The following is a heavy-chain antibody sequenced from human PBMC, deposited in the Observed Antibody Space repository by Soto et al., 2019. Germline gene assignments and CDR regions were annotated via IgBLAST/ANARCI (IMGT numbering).Heavy chain of an antibody. CDR3: ARVGGYGDYAAVGY. Sequence: PGGSLRLSCAASGFTFSSYWMHWVRQAPGKGLVWVSRINSDGSSTSYADSAKGRFTISRDNAKNTLYLQMNSLRAEDTAVYYCARVGGYGDYAAVGYWGQGTLVTVSS. CDR1: GFTFSSYW. D-gene: IGHD4-17*01. J-gene: IGHJ4*02. CDR2: INSDGSST. V-gene: IGHV3-74*01.